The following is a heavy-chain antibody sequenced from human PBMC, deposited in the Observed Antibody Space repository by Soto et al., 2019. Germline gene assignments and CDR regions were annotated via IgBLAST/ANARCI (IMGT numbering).Heavy chain of an antibody. CDR3: ARVERGTATTVVDAFDI. J-gene: IGHJ3*02. V-gene: IGHV4-34*01. CDR2: MSHSGGN. D-gene: IGHD1-1*01. Sequence: QVQLQQWGAGLLKPSETLSLTCAVFGGSVNSGNYYWSWIRQPPGKGLEWIGEMSHSGGNHFNPSLKSRVTISVDTSKNQFSLKMSSVTAADPALYYCARVERGTATTVVDAFDIWGPGTMVTVSS. CDR1: GGSVNSGNYY.